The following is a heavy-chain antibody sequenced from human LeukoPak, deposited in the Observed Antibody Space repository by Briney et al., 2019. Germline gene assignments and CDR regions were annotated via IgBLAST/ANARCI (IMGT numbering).Heavy chain of an antibody. CDR1: GFTFSSYS. Sequence: GGSLRLSCAASGFTFSSYSMNWVRQAPGKGLEWVSSISPSSNYIYYADSVKGRFTISRDNAKNSLYLQMNSLRAEDTAVYYCARDGSGYCSGGSCYSAEYFQHWGQGTLVTVSS. CDR3: ARDGSGYCSGGSCYSAEYFQH. J-gene: IGHJ1*01. D-gene: IGHD2-15*01. V-gene: IGHV3-21*01. CDR2: ISPSSNYI.